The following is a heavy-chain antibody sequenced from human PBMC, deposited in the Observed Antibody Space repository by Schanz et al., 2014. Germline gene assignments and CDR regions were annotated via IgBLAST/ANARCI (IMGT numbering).Heavy chain of an antibody. D-gene: IGHD3-22*01. CDR3: AKVWGSDYFYPFDY. Sequence: VQLVESGGGVVQPGRSLRLSCAASGFIFSAYTMNWVRQAPGKGLEWVSLVSASGGGPFYADSVKGRFTISRDNSKNTLYLQMSSLRAEDTAVYYCAKVWGSDYFYPFDYWGQGTLVTVSS. CDR1: GFIFSAYT. CDR2: VSASGGGP. J-gene: IGHJ4*02. V-gene: IGHV3-23*04.